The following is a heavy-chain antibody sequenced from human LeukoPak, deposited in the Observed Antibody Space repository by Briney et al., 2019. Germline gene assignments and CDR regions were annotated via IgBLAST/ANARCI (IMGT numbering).Heavy chain of an antibody. CDR2: IYYSGST. D-gene: IGHD2-2*02. CDR3: ARGPLGFCSSTSCYTSYGMDV. Sequence: SETLSLTCTVSGGSISSYYWSWIRQPPGKGLEWIGYIYYSGSTYYNPSLKSRVTISVDRSKNQFSLKLSSVAAADTAVYYCARGPLGFCSSTSCYTSYGMDVWGQGTTVTVSS. J-gene: IGHJ6*02. CDR1: GGSISSYY. V-gene: IGHV4-59*12.